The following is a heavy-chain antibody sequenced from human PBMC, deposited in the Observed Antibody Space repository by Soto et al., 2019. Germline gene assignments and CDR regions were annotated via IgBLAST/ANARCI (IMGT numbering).Heavy chain of an antibody. CDR1: GGTFSSHG. V-gene: IGHV1-69*01. CDR3: ARDIAGYDSDISGANYCGCGMDV. CDR2: IIPIFDVT. Sequence: QLQLVQSGAEVKKPGSSVKVSCKASGGTFSSHGISWVRQAPGQGLEWMGGIIPIFDVTKYVQKFQGRVTITADESTNTADIELSSLRYDDTAVYYCARDIAGYDSDISGANYCGCGMDVWGQGTSVTVSS. J-gene: IGHJ6*02. D-gene: IGHD3-22*01.